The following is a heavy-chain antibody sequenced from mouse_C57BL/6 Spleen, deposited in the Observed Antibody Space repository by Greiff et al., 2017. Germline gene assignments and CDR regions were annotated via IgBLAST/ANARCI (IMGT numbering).Heavy chain of an antibody. V-gene: IGHV1-64*01. CDR2: IHPNSGST. Sequence: VQLQQSGAELVKPGASVKLSCKASGYTFTSYWMHWVKQRPGQGLEWIGMIHPNSGSTNYNEKFKSKATLTVDKSSSTAYMQLSSLTSEDSAVYYCARSYGNYPYYFDYWGQGTTLTVSS. J-gene: IGHJ2*01. CDR3: ARSYGNYPYYFDY. D-gene: IGHD2-1*01. CDR1: GYTFTSYW.